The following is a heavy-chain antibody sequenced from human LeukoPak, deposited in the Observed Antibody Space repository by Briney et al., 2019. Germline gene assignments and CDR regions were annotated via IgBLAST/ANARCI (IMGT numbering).Heavy chain of an antibody. V-gene: IGHV3-9*01. Sequence: GGSLRLSCAASGFTFDDYAMHWVRQAPGKGLEWVSGISWSSGSIGYADSVKGRFTISRDNAKNSLYLQMNSLRAEDTALYYCAKDMAAAVSQYYGMDVWGQGTTVTVSS. CDR2: ISWSSGSI. CDR3: AKDMAAAVSQYYGMDV. CDR1: GFTFDDYA. D-gene: IGHD6-13*01. J-gene: IGHJ6*02.